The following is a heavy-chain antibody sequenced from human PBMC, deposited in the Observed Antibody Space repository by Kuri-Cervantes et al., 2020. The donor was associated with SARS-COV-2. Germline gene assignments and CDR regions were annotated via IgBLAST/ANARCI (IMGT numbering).Heavy chain of an antibody. CDR3: ARDSSTLYDFWSGYYGMDV. D-gene: IGHD3-3*01. Sequence: LSLTCAASGFTFSSYEMNWVRQAPGKGLEWVSYISSSGSTIYYADSVKGRFTISRDNAKNSLYLQMNSLRAEDTAVYYCARDSSTLYDFWSGYYGMDVWGQGTTVTVSS. J-gene: IGHJ6*02. CDR2: ISSSGSTI. V-gene: IGHV3-48*03. CDR1: GFTFSSYE.